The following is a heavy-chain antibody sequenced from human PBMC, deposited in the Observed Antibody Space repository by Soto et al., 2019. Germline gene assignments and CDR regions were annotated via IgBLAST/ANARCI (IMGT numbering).Heavy chain of an antibody. CDR1: GLTFSIYT. D-gene: IGHD3-10*01. CDR3: ARDWGGLGY. CDR2: ISGSGSGGTT. J-gene: IGHJ4*02. V-gene: IGHV3-23*01. Sequence: GGSLRLSCTASGLTFSIYTLSWVRQAPGKGPEWVSTISGSGSGGTTYHADSVKGRFTISRDNSKNTLYLEMNSLRVEDTAVYYCARDWGGLGYWGEGTLVTVSS.